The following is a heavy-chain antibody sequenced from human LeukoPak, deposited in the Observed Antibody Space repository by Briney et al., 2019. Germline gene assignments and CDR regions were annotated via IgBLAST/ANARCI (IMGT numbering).Heavy chain of an antibody. V-gene: IGHV4-59*01. CDR2: IYYSGST. D-gene: IGHD3-16*02. J-gene: IGHJ4*02. CDR1: AGSISSYY. CDR3: ARAFADYVWGSYRYTIFDY. Sequence: SETLSLTCTVSAGSISSYYWSWIRQPPGKGLEWIGYIYYSGSTNYNPSLKSRVTISVDTSKNQFSLKLSSVTAADTTVYYCARAFADYVWGSYRYTIFDYWGQGTLVTVSS.